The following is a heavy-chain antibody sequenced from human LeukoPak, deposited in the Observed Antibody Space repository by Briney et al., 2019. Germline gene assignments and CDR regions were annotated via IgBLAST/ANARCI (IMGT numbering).Heavy chain of an antibody. V-gene: IGHV4-59*01. Sequence: PSETLSLTCTVSGGPISRYYWSWIRQPPGKGLEWIGHIYDSGITNYNPSLKSRVTISVDTSKNQFSLKLSSVTAADTAVYYCASVQIRSGGWFDPWGQGTLVTVSS. CDR1: GGPISRYY. CDR3: ASVQIRSGGWFDP. J-gene: IGHJ5*02. CDR2: IYDSGIT. D-gene: IGHD1-1*01.